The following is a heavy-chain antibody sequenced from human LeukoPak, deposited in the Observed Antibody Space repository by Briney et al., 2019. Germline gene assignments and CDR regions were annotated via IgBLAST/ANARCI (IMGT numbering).Heavy chain of an antibody. CDR1: GYPFRSYV. CDR2: INPANGNT. CDR3: ARDGYDADGYLDY. Sequence: ASVKVSCKASGYPFRSYVIHWLRQAPGQNLEWIGWINPANGNTKYSRDFQGRVTITRDTSASVVYMELSSLTYEDTAVYFCARDGYDADGYLDYWGQGALVPVSS. J-gene: IGHJ4*02. D-gene: IGHD5-18*01. V-gene: IGHV1-3*01.